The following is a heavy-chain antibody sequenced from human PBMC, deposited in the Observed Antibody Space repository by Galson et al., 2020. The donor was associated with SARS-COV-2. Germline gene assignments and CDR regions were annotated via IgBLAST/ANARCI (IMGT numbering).Heavy chain of an antibody. V-gene: IGHV4-4*02. Sequence: SETLSLTCAVSGGSASSSNWWTWVRQPPGQGLEWIGEIYHSGTTNYNPSLKSRVTISVDTSKNRFSLKLSSVTAADTAVYYCARLTTAAVPYSFDYWGQGTLVTVSS. D-gene: IGHD2-21*02. CDR2: IYHSGTT. CDR1: GGSASSSNW. CDR3: ARLTTAAVPYSFDY. J-gene: IGHJ4*02.